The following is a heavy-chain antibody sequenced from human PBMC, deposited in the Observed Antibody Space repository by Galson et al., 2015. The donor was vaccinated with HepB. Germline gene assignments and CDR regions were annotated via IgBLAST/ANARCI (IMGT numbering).Heavy chain of an antibody. CDR2: IYSGGST. J-gene: IGHJ3*02. CDR1: GFTVSSNY. D-gene: IGHD3-3*01. Sequence: SLRLSCAASGFTVSSNYMSWVRQAPGKGLEWVSVIYSGGSTYYADSVKGRFTISRDKSKNTLYLQMNSLRAEDTAVYYCAHLRFLEWLPDASDIWGQGTMVTVSS. V-gene: IGHV3-53*01. CDR3: AHLRFLEWLPDASDI.